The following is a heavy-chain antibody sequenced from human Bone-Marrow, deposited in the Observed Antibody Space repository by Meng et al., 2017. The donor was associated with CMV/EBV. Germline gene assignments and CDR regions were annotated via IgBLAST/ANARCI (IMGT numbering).Heavy chain of an antibody. CDR3: AKDASHMYYYDSSGYRGPYYFDY. J-gene: IGHJ4*02. CDR1: GFTFSGSA. V-gene: IGHV3-73*01. D-gene: IGHD3-22*01. CDR2: IRSKANSYAT. Sequence: GGSLRLSCAASGFTFSGSAMHWVRQASGKGLEWVGRIRSKANSYATAYAASVKGRFTISRDNSKNTLYLQMNSLRAEDTAVYYCAKDASHMYYYDSSGYRGPYYFDYWGQGTLVTVSS.